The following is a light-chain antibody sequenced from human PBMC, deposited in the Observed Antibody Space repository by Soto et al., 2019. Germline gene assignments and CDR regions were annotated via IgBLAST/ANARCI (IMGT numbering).Light chain of an antibody. CDR2: RAS. V-gene: IGKV3-11*01. CDR1: QSLSGN. J-gene: IGKJ5*01. CDR3: QQRSNWPPIT. Sequence: IVMTESPATLAGSPGETVTLSCRASQSLSGNLAWYQQKPCQAPRLLILRASTRATGVPARFSGRGCGTDFTLTISSLEPEDFAVYYCQQRSNWPPITFGQGTRLEIK.